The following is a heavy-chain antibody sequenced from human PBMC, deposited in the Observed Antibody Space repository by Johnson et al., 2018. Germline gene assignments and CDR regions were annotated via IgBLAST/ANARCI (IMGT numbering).Heavy chain of an antibody. CDR2: IDGSSSST. V-gene: IGHV3-23*04. CDR3: AKGSGSSRPYYFDC. CDR1: GFTFSSYV. J-gene: IGHJ4*02. D-gene: IGHD6-6*01. Sequence: VQLVESGGGLGQPGGSLRLSCAASGFTFSSYVMSWVRQAPGKGLEWSSAIDGSSSSTYYADPVKGRFTISRDSSKNTLSLQMDSPRDDDTAVYYCAKGSGSSRPYYFDCWGQGTLVTVSS.